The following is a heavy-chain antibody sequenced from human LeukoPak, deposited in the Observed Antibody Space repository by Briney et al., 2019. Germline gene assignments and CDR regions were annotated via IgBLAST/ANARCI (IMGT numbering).Heavy chain of an antibody. CDR2: IIPIFGTA. Sequence: ASVTVSCKASGGTFSSYAISWVRQAPGQGLEWMGGIIPIFGTANYAQKFQGRVTITADESTSTAYMELSSLRSEDTAVYYCARAGNDYSDVDYWGQGTLVTVSS. D-gene: IGHD4-17*01. J-gene: IGHJ4*02. V-gene: IGHV1-69*01. CDR3: ARAGNDYSDVDY. CDR1: GGTFSSYA.